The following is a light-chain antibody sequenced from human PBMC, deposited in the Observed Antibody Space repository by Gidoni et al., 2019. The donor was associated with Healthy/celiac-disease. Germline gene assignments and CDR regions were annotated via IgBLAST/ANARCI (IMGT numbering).Light chain of an antibody. J-gene: IGLJ2*01. V-gene: IGLV3-1*01. CDR2: PDS. CDR1: KLGDKY. Sequence: SYELTHPPSVSVSPGQTASITCSGDKLGDKYACWYQQKPGQSPVLVIYPDSKRPSGIPERFSGSNSGNTATLTISGTQAMDEADYYCQAWDSSTDVVFGGGTKLTVL. CDR3: QAWDSSTDVV.